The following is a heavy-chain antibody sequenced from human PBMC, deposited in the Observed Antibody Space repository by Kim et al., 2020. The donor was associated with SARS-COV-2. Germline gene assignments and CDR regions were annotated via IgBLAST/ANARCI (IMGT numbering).Heavy chain of an antibody. Sequence: SETLSLTCTVPGGSISSGGYYWSWIRQHPGKGLEWIGYSYYSGSTYYNPSLKSRVTISVDTSKNQFALKLSFVTAGDTAVYYCARAPRGGVITFGGVISGSFDDWGQGTLVTVSS. CDR3: ARAPRGGVITFGGVISGSFDD. D-gene: IGHD3-16*02. CDR2: SYYSGST. V-gene: IGHV4-31*03. CDR1: GGSISSGGYY. J-gene: IGHJ4*02.